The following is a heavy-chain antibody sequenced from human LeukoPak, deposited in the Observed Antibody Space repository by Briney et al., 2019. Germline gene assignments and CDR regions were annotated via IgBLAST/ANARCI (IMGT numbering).Heavy chain of an antibody. CDR1: GYTFTSYG. CDR2: ISAYNGNT. Sequence: ASVKVSCKASGYTFTSYGISWVRQAPGQGLEWMGWISAYNGNTNYAQKLQGRVTMTTDTSTSTAYMEPRSLRSDDTAVYYCARPRLDSDYYDSSGYYDYWGQGTLVTVSS. CDR3: ARPRLDSDYYDSSGYYDY. D-gene: IGHD3-22*01. V-gene: IGHV1-18*01. J-gene: IGHJ4*02.